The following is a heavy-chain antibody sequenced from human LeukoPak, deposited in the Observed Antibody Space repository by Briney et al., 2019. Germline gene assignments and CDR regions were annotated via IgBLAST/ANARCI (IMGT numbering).Heavy chain of an antibody. J-gene: IGHJ4*02. CDR1: GFRFSGHW. CDR2: INPDGSGK. Sequence: GGSLRLSCEASGFRFSGHWLNWVRQAPGQGLEWVANINPDGSGKYYVDSVKGRFTISRDDAKNSLYLQVNSLRVEDTAVYYCTGGANWGQGTPVTVSS. V-gene: IGHV3-7*04. CDR3: TGGAN.